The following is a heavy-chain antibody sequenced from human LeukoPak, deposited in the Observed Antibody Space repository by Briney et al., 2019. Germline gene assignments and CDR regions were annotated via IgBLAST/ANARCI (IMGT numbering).Heavy chain of an antibody. D-gene: IGHD6-19*01. CDR1: GFIFNNYA. V-gene: IGHV3-9*01. CDR3: AKVLRGIAVAADY. CDR2: ISWNSGSI. J-gene: IGHJ4*02. Sequence: PGGSLRLSCAGSGFIFNNYAMHWVRQPPGKGLEWVSGISWNSGSIDYADSVKGRFTISRDNSKNTLYLQMNSLRAEDTAVYYCAKVLRGIAVAADYWGQGTLVTVSS.